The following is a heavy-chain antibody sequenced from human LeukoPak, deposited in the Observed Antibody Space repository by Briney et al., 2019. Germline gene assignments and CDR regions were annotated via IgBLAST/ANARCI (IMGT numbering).Heavy chain of an antibody. J-gene: IGHJ4*02. D-gene: IGHD3-22*01. CDR2: IYYSGSA. CDR1: GGSISGSRYY. CDR3: ARLRYHDSSGPFDY. V-gene: IGHV4-39*01. Sequence: PSETLSLTCTVSGGSISGSRYYWGWIRQPPGKGLEWIGSIYYSGSAYYNPSLKSRVTISVDASKNQFSLNLSSVTAADTAVYYCARLRYHDSSGPFDYWGQGTLVTVSS.